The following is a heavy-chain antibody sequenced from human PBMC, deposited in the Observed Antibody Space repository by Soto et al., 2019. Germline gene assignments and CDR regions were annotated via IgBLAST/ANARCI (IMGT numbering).Heavy chain of an antibody. CDR2: ISSCXGSS. V-gene: IGHV3-23*01. D-gene: IGHD3-10*01. J-gene: IGHJ4*02. CDR1: GFTFSFYA. Sequence: GGSLRLSGAASGFTFSFYAMSWVRQAPGKGLELVAAISSCXGSSDYAERVKGRFTISRDNSKSTLYLQMDSLRAEDTALYYCANWGKSGSDVWGQGALVTVSS. CDR3: ANWGKSGSDV.